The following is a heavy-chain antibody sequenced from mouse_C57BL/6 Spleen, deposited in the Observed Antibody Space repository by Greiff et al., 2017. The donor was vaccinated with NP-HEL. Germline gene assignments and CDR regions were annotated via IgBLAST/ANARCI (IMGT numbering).Heavy chain of an antibody. CDR3: ARHRGDGRYFDV. J-gene: IGHJ1*03. CDR1: GFTFSDYY. D-gene: IGHD1-1*01. CDR2: ISNGGGST. V-gene: IGHV5-12*01. Sequence: VQLKESGGGLVQPGGSLKLSCAASGFTFSDYYMYWVRQTPEKRLEWVAYISNGGGSTYYPDTVKGRFTISRDNAKNTLYLQMSRLKSEDTAMYYCARHRGDGRYFDVWGTGTTVTVSS.